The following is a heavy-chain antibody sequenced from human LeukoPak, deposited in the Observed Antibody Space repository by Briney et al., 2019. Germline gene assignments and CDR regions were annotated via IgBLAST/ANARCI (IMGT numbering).Heavy chain of an antibody. CDR3: ARDLTMVRGARYRPYIWFGP. J-gene: IGHJ5*02. CDR2: IIPIFGTA. V-gene: IGHV1-69*01. Sequence: GSSVKVSCKASRGSFSSYAISWVRQAPGQGLEWMGGIIPIFGTASYAQKFQGRVTISADESTSTAYMELSSLRSEDTAVYFCARDLTMVRGARYRPYIWFGPWGQGTLVTVSP. CDR1: RGSFSSYA. D-gene: IGHD3-10*01.